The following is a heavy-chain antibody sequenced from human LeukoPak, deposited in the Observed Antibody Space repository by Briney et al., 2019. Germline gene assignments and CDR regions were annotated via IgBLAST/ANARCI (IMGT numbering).Heavy chain of an antibody. CDR3: ARQDGSGSYSNIDY. J-gene: IGHJ4*02. CDR1: GYKFYNYW. V-gene: IGHV5-51*01. CDR2: IYAGDSDT. D-gene: IGHD3-10*01. Sequence: GESLKISCKGSGYKFYNYWIGWVRQMPGKGLEWMGIIYAGDSDTRYIPSFQDQVIISADKSVSTAYLQWSSLKASDTAMYYCARQDGSGSYSNIDYWGQGTLVTVSS.